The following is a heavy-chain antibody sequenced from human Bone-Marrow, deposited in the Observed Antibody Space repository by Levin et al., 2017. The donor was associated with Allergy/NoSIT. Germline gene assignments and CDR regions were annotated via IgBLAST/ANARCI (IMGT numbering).Heavy chain of an antibody. CDR2: INPNSGEA. D-gene: IGHD3-10*01. CDR3: ARYYYGSARPYWFDP. V-gene: IGHV1-2*02. CDR1: GYPFYAYF. Sequence: ASVKVSCKASGYPFYAYFVHWVRQAPGQGLEWMGWINPNSGEASFAQKFQGRVTLTKDTSISTVYMELSSLRSEDTAVYYCARYYYGSARPYWFDPWGQGTLVTVSS. J-gene: IGHJ5*02.